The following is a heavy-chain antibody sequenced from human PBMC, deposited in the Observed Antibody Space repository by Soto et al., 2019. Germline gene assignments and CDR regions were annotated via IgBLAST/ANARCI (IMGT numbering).Heavy chain of an antibody. J-gene: IGHJ4*02. Sequence: XVCLRLSCAASGFSFSTYSMNWVRQAPGKGLEWVSSISGSGNYTHYADFLRGRFTISRDNAKTSLYLQMNSLRAEDTAVYYCAREGINNYNEYYFDSWGQGTVVTVSS. CDR1: GFSFSTYS. CDR3: AREGINNYNEYYFDS. CDR2: ISGSGNYT. V-gene: IGHV3-21*01. D-gene: IGHD4-4*01.